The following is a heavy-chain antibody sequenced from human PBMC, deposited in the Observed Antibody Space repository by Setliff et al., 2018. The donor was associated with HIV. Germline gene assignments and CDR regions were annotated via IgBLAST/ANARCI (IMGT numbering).Heavy chain of an antibody. J-gene: IGHJ3*02. V-gene: IGHV1-2*02. CDR3: ARIRAGALLNAFDI. Sequence: ASVKVSCKTSGYTFTDYSIHWVRQAPGQGLEWMGWINPNSGGTNFAQKFQGRITMTRDTSISTAYMELRRLRSDDTAVYYCARIRAGALLNAFDIWGQGTMVTVSS. D-gene: IGHD1-26*01. CDR2: INPNSGGT. CDR1: GYTFTDYS.